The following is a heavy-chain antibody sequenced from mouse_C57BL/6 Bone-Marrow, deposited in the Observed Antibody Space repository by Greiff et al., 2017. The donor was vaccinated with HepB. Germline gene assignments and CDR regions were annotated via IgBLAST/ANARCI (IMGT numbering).Heavy chain of an antibody. CDR1: GFNIKDDY. CDR2: IDPENGDT. Sequence: VQLQQSGAELVRPGASVKLSCTASGFNIKDDYMHWVKQRPEQGLEWIGWIDPENGDTEYASKFQGKATITADTSSNTAYLQLSSLTSEDTAVYYCTLWLRQYYFDYWGQGTTLTVSS. V-gene: IGHV14-4*01. CDR3: TLWLRQYYFDY. D-gene: IGHD2-2*01. J-gene: IGHJ2*01.